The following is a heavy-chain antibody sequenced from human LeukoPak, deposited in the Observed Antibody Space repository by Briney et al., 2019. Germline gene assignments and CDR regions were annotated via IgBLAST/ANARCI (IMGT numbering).Heavy chain of an antibody. D-gene: IGHD6-6*01. J-gene: IGHJ6*03. V-gene: IGHV1-2*02. Sequence: ASVKVSCKASVYTFTVYYIHWGRQAPGQGLEWMGWINSNSGGTNYAQKFQGRVTMTRDTSTTTAYMELDRLRSDDTAVYYCARVRRTEYSSSSHYYYMDVWGKGTTVTVSS. CDR2: INSNSGGT. CDR3: ARVRRTEYSSSSHYYYMDV. CDR1: VYTFTVYY.